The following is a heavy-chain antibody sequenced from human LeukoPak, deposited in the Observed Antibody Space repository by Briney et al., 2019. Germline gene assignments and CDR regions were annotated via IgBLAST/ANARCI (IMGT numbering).Heavy chain of an antibody. CDR1: GFTFSSSW. V-gene: IGHV3-74*01. CDR2: INSDGSGT. Sequence: PGGSLRLPCAASGFTFSSSWMHWVRQGPGKGLVWVSRINSDGSGTNYADSVKGRFTISRDNAKNTLYLQMNSLRAEDTAVYYCATGYGDSGRGWGQGTLVTVSS. D-gene: IGHD4-17*01. J-gene: IGHJ4*02. CDR3: ATGYGDSGRG.